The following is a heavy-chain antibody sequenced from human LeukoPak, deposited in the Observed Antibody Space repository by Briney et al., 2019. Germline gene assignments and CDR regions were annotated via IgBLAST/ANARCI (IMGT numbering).Heavy chain of an antibody. CDR1: GFTFNEYT. J-gene: IGHJ4*02. CDR3: AREKRRLVDY. CDR2: ITHDGGAA. V-gene: IGHV3-43*01. Sequence: PGGSLRLSCAASGFTFNEYTMHWVRQAPGKGLEWVSLITHDGGAAFYADSVRGRLTISRDNSRNSLYLQMDSLRTEDTALYYCAREKRRLVDYWGQGTLVTVSS. D-gene: IGHD6-25*01.